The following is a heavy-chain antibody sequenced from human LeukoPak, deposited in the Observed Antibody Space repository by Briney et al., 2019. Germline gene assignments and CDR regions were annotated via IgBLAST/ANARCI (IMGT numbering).Heavy chain of an antibody. Sequence: GAAVNDSCMASLGTFSSYAISRVRPAPGQGREWMGRIIHIFGIQNHAQKFQGRVTITADKSTSTAYMELSSLRSEDTAVYYCARNRGTGTPDYWGQGTLVTVSS. J-gene: IGHJ4*02. CDR3: ARNRGTGTPDY. CDR1: LGTFSSYA. V-gene: IGHV1-69*04. D-gene: IGHD1-1*01. CDR2: IIHIFGIQ.